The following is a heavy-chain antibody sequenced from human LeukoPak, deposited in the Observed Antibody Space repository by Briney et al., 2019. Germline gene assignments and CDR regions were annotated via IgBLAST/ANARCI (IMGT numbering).Heavy chain of an antibody. D-gene: IGHD4-17*01. CDR2: LYSGGTT. Sequence: GGSLRLSCAASGFTVSSNYLSWVRQAPGKGLEWVSVLYSGGTTYYADSVKGRFTISRDNSKSTLYLQMNSLRAEDTAVYYCARDPGYGDYYYYGMDVWGQGTTVTVSS. CDR3: ARDPGYGDYYYYGMDV. J-gene: IGHJ6*02. CDR1: GFTVSSNY. V-gene: IGHV3-66*01.